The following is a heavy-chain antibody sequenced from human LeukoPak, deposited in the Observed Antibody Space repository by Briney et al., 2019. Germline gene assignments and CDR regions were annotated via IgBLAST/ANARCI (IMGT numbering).Heavy chain of an antibody. Sequence: ASVKVSCKASGYTFSSYGISWVRQAPGQGLEWVGWISAYNGNTNYAQKLQGRVTMTTDTSTSTAYMELRSLRSDDTAVYYCARLAAAGGGFDYWGQGTLVTVSS. J-gene: IGHJ4*02. CDR2: ISAYNGNT. V-gene: IGHV1-18*01. CDR1: GYTFSSYG. CDR3: ARLAAAGGGFDY. D-gene: IGHD6-13*01.